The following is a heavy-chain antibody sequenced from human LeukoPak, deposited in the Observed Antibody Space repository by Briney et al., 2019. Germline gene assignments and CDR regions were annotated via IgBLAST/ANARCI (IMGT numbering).Heavy chain of an antibody. D-gene: IGHD3-10*01. V-gene: IGHV3-49*03. CDR1: GFTFGDYA. J-gene: IGHJ4*02. CDR3: TRANPYKLLWFGELSYFDY. CDR2: IRSKAYGGTT. Sequence: GGSLRLSCTASGFTFGDYAMSWFRQAPGKGLEWVGFIRSKAYGGTTEYAASVKGRFTISRDDSKSIAYLQMNSLKTEDTAVYYCTRANPYKLLWFGELSYFDYWGQGTLVTVSS.